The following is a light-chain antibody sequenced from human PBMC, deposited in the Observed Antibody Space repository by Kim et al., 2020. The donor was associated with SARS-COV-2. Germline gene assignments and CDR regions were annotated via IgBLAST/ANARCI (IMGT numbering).Light chain of an antibody. CDR2: NTN. CDR3: MLYLASGIWV. V-gene: IGLV8-61*01. Sequence: GGTVTLTFSLGSGSVSTGYGPSRDQQTPGQAPRTLMCNTNIRSSVDPDRFSGSSLGNNTALTSTVAQADDESNYFCMLYLASGIWVLGGGTKLTVL. J-gene: IGLJ2*01. CDR1: SGSVSTGYG.